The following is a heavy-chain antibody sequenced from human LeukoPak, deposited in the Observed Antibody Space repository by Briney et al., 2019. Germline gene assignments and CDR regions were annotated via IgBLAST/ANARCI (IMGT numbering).Heavy chain of an antibody. CDR1: GGSISSSSYY. V-gene: IGHV4-39*07. D-gene: IGHD5-24*01. Sequence: SETLSLTCTVSGGSISSSSYYWGWIRQPPGKGLEWIGSIYYSGSTYYNPSLKSRVTISVDTSKNQFSLKLSSVTAADTAVYYCARAPLEMLSGRHYFDYWGQGTLVTVSS. CDR2: IYYSGST. J-gene: IGHJ4*02. CDR3: ARAPLEMLSGRHYFDY.